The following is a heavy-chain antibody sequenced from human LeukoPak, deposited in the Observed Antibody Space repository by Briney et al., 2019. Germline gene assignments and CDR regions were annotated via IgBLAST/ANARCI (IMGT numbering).Heavy chain of an antibody. CDR3: ARDKMDYDYVWGSYRSFDY. Sequence: ASVKVSCKASGGTFSSYAISWVRQAPGQGLEWMGGIIPIFGTANYAQKFQGRVAITEDESTSTAYMELSSLRSEGTAVYYCARDKMDYDYVWGSYRSFDYWGQGTLVTVPS. CDR1: GGTFSSYA. D-gene: IGHD3-16*02. J-gene: IGHJ4*02. CDR2: IIPIFGTA. V-gene: IGHV1-69*13.